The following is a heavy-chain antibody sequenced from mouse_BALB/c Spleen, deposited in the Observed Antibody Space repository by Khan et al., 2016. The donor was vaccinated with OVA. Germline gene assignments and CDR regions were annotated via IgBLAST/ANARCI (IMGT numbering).Heavy chain of an antibody. Sequence: QVQLKQSGPGLVAPSQSLSITCTVSGFSLTTYGVNWVRQPPGKGLEWLGVIWAGGSTNYNSALMSRLSISKDKSKSQGWLRMNSLQTDDTAVYFCATIFYGKRSYALAYWGPVTSVPVSS. CDR1: GFSLTTYG. CDR3: ATIFYGKRSYALAY. J-gene: IGHJ4*01. V-gene: IGHV2-9*02. D-gene: IGHD2-1*01. CDR2: IWAGGST.